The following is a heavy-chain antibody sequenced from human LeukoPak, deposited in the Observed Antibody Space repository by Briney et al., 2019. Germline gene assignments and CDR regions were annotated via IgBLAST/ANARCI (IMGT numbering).Heavy chain of an antibody. CDR2: INYSGST. CDR3: AREAPRAAAATLYYGMDV. Sequence: SETLSLTCSVSGYSITSGYYWGWIRQPPGKGLEWIGRINYSGSTYYNPTLKSRVTISVDTSKNQFSLKLSSVTAADTAVYYCAREAPRAAAATLYYGMDVWGQGTTVTVSS. J-gene: IGHJ6*02. V-gene: IGHV4-38-2*02. CDR1: GYSITSGYY. D-gene: IGHD6-13*01.